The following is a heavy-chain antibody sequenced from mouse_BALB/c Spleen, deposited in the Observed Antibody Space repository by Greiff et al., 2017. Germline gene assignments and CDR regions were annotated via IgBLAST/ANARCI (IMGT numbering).Heavy chain of an antibody. V-gene: IGHV3-2*02. CDR1: GYSITSDYA. CDR3: AILTGGYFDV. CDR2: ISYSGST. Sequence: EVKLVESGPGLVKPSQSLSLTCTVTGYSITSDYAWNWIRQFPGNKLEWMGYISYSGSTSYNPSLKSRISITRDTSKNQFFLQLNSVTTEDTATYYCAILTGGYFDVWGAGTTVTVSS. J-gene: IGHJ1*01.